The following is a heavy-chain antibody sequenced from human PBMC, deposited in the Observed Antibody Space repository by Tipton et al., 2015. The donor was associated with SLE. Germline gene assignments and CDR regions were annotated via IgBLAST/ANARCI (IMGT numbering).Heavy chain of an antibody. J-gene: IGHJ4*02. CDR3: ARGKIAAAGWYYFDY. D-gene: IGHD6-13*01. CDR1: GGSITSGSYY. CDR2: IYYSGGT. V-gene: IGHV4-39*07. Sequence: TLSLTCTVSGGSITSGSYYWGWIRQPPGTGLEWIWSIYYSGGTYYNPSLKSRVTISVDTSKNQFSLDLSSVAAADTAVYYCARGKIAAAGWYYFDYWGQGTLVTVSS.